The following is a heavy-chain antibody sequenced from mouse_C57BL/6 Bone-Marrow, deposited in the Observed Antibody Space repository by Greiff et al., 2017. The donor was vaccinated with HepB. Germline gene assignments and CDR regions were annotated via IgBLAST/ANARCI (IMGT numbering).Heavy chain of an antibody. J-gene: IGHJ3*01. D-gene: IGHD3-2*02. V-gene: IGHV1-39*01. CDR1: GYSFTDYN. CDR3: ARFNSSGYPAWFAY. Sequence: VHVKQSGPELVKPGASVKISCKASGYSFTDYNMNWVKQSNGKSLEWIGVINPNYGTTSYNQKFKGKATLTVDQSSSTAYMQLNSLTSEDSAVYYCARFNSSGYPAWFAYWGQGTLVTVSA. CDR2: INPNYGTT.